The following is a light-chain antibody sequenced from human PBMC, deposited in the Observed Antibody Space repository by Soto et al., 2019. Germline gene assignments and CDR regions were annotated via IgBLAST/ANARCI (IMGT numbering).Light chain of an antibody. Sequence: DIQMTQSPSSVTAYVEDRDTITCRASQDIITWLAWYQQKPGKAPKLLIFHASSLESGVPSRFSGSGSGTEFTLAISSLQSDDFATYYCQHYNSYAERFGQGTKVDIK. CDR3: QHYNSYAER. CDR2: HAS. V-gene: IGKV1-5*01. CDR1: QDIITW. J-gene: IGKJ1*01.